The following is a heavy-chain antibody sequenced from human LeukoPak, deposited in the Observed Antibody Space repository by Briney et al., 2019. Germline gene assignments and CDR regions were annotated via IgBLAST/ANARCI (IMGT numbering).Heavy chain of an antibody. CDR1: GFTFSIHG. J-gene: IGHJ4*02. V-gene: IGHV3-30*18. Sequence: GRCLRLGCAAYGFTFSIHGMESVRQAPGKGLQWVALKSQEGSNKKYAASVRGRFTIYRDNSKNTLYLQMNSLRAEDTAVYYCAKDVWVWFGGFPHLTSGAREPWSRWFYYWGQGTLVTVSS. CDR2: KSQEGSNK. CDR3: AKDVWVWFGGFPHLTSGAREPWSRWFYY. D-gene: IGHD3-10*01.